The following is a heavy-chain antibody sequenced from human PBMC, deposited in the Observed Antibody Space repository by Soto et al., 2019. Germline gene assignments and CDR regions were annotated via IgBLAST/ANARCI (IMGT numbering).Heavy chain of an antibody. Sequence: ASVKVSCKASGYTFTSYGIHWVRQAPGQRLEWMGWINAANGDTKYSPKFQGRVTITRDTSASTAYMELSSLRSEDTAVYYCVRKHVSATGIDWFDPWGQGTLVTVSS. J-gene: IGHJ5*02. CDR1: GYTFTSYG. D-gene: IGHD6-13*01. CDR2: INAANGDT. V-gene: IGHV1-3*01. CDR3: VRKHVSATGIDWFDP.